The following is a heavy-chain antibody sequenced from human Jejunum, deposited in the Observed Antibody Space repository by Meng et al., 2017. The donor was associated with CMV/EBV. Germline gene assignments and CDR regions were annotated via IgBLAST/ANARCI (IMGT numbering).Heavy chain of an antibody. CDR1: GLTFNSYA. D-gene: IGHD3-3*01. CDR2: ISTDGTKK. V-gene: IGHV3-30*04. Sequence: GLTFNSYAIHWVRQAPGKGLGWVAIISTDGTKKDYADSVKGRFTISRDNSKNMIYVQMISLRPEDTAVYYCARDLESEQRDYGLDVWGQGTTVTVSS. J-gene: IGHJ6*02. CDR3: ARDLESEQRDYGLDV.